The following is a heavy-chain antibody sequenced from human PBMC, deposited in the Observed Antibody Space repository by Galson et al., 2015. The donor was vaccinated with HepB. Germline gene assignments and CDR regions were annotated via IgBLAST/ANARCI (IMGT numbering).Heavy chain of an antibody. Sequence: SLRLSCAASGFTFSSYSMHWVRQAPGKGLEWVAVMSSDGANEYYADSVKGRFTISRDNSKNTLYLQVDSLRPEDTAVYYCAKAWFGNLPFFDDWGQGTPVTVSS. D-gene: IGHD3-10*01. CDR1: GFTFSSYS. J-gene: IGHJ4*02. CDR3: AKAWFGNLPFFDD. V-gene: IGHV3-30-3*01. CDR2: MSSDGANE.